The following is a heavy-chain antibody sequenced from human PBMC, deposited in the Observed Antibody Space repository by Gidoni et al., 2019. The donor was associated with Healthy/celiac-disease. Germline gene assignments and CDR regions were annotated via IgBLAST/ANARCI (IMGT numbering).Heavy chain of an antibody. V-gene: IGHV3-7*01. CDR3: AREVLRYFDWLPHFDY. J-gene: IGHJ4*02. CDR1: GFTFSSYW. D-gene: IGHD3-9*01. CDR2: IKQDGSEK. Sequence: EVQLVESGGGLFQPGGSLRLSCAASGFTFSSYWLSWVRQAPGKGLEWVANIKQDGSEKYYVDSVKGRFTISRDNAKNSLYLQMNSLRAEDTAVYYCAREVLRYFDWLPHFDYWGQGTLVTVSS.